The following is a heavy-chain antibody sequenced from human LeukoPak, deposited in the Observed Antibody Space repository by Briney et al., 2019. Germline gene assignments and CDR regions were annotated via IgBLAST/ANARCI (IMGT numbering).Heavy chain of an antibody. CDR2: IKSKTDGGTA. J-gene: IGHJ3*01. D-gene: IGHD2-21*01. Sequence: GGSLRLSCAASGFTFTNAWMGWVRQAPGKGLEWVGRIKSKTDGGTADYAAPVKGRFTISRDDSKSTLYLQMNSLKSGDTAVYYCITADSQAFDVWGQGTMVTVSS. V-gene: IGHV3-15*01. CDR3: ITADSQAFDV. CDR1: GFTFTNAW.